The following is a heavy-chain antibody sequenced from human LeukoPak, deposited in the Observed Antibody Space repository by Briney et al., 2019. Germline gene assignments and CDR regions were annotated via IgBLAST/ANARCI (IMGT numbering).Heavy chain of an antibody. J-gene: IGHJ4*02. CDR3: AKRGVVIRVILVGFHKEAYYFDS. CDR2: LVGSSGGI. V-gene: IGHV3-23*01. Sequence: GGALRLSCAASGFTFSIYAMNWVRQGPGKGLEWVSGLVGSSGGITYADSVKGRFTISRDNSKNTMYLQMNRLRAEDTAVYFCAKRGVVIRVILVGFHKEAYYFDSWGQGALVTVSS. CDR1: GFTFSIYA. D-gene: IGHD3-22*01.